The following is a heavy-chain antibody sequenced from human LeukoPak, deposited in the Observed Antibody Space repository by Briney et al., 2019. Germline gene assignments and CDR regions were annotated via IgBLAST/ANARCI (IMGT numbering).Heavy chain of an antibody. D-gene: IGHD3-22*01. CDR2: ISGSGGST. J-gene: IGHJ4*02. CDR3: AKDLGFSDSSGYYLGIYFDY. V-gene: IGHV3-23*01. CDR1: GFTFSSYA. Sequence: PGGSLRLSCAASGFTFSSYAMSWVRQAPGKGLEWVSAISGSGGSTYYADSVKGRFTISRDNSKNTLYLQMNSLRAEDTAVYYCAKDLGFSDSSGYYLGIYFDYWGQGTLVTVSS.